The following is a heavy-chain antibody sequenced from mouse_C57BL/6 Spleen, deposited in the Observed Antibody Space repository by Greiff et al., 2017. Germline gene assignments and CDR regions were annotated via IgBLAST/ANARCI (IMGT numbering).Heavy chain of an antibody. V-gene: IGHV1-82*01. Sequence: VKLQQSGPELVKPGASVKISCKASGYAFSSSWMNWVKQRPGKGLEWIGRIYPGDGDTNYKGKFKGKATLTADKSSSTAYMQLSSLTSENSAVYFCERERGEYYFDYWGQGTTRTVSS. CDR1: GYAFSSSW. CDR2: IYPGDGDT. J-gene: IGHJ2*01. CDR3: ERERGEYYFDY.